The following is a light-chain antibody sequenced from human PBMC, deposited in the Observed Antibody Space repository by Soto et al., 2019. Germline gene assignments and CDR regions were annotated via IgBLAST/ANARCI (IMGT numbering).Light chain of an antibody. CDR2: GNN. CDR3: QSYDSSQSGV. V-gene: IGLV1-40*01. Sequence: QSVLTQPPSVSGAPGQRVTIPCTGSSSNIGAGYDVHWYQQLPGTAPKLLIYGNNNRPSGVPDRFSGSKSGTSASLAITGLQAEDEADYYCQSYDSSQSGVFGTGTKVTVL. J-gene: IGLJ1*01. CDR1: SSNIGAGYD.